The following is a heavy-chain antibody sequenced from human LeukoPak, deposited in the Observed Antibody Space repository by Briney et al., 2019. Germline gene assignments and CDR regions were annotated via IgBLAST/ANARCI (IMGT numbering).Heavy chain of an antibody. CDR1: GGSFSGYY. J-gene: IGHJ4*02. Sequence: SSETLSLTCAVYGGSFSGYYWSWIRQPPGKGLEWIGEINHSGSTNYNPSLKSRVTISVDTSKNQFSLKLSSVTAADTAVYYCARGLDDDYGDYGGFGYWGQGTLVTVSS. CDR3: ARGLDDDYGDYGGFGY. V-gene: IGHV4-34*01. CDR2: INHSGST. D-gene: IGHD4-17*01.